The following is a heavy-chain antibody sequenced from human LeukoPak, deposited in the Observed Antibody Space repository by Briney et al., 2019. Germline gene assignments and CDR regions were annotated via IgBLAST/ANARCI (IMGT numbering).Heavy chain of an antibody. J-gene: IGHJ4*02. CDR1: GYTFTSYG. Sequence: ASVKVSCKASGYTFTSYGISWVRQAPRQGLEWMGWISAYNGNTNYAQKLQGRVTMTTDTSTSTAYMELRSLRSDDTAVYYCARDESRWTYLSYYFDYWGQGTLVTVSS. D-gene: IGHD5-24*01. CDR2: ISAYNGNT. CDR3: ARDESRWTYLSYYFDY. V-gene: IGHV1-18*01.